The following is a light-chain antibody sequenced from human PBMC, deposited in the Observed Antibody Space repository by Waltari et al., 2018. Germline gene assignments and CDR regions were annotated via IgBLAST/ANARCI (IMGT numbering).Light chain of an antibody. CDR2: DVF. CDR3: CSYAGSYTVL. V-gene: IGLV2-11*01. J-gene: IGLJ2*01. Sequence: QSALTQPRSVSGSPGQSVTFSCTGTSNDVGGYNHVSWYQQSPGKAPKLMFYDVFNRPSGVPDRFSGSKSGKTASLTISGLQADDEADYYCCSYAGSYTVLFGGGTKLTVL. CDR1: SNDVGGYNH.